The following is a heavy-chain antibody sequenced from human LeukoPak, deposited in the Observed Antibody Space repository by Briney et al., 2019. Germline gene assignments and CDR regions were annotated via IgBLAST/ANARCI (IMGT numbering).Heavy chain of an antibody. CDR1: GGSFSGYY. D-gene: IGHD1-7*01. CDR2: INHSGST. CDR3: ARAKGITGTPRSPTGDRSLPLDY. J-gene: IGHJ4*02. Sequence: SETLSLTCAVYGGSFSGYYWSWIRQPPGKGLEWIGEINHSGSTNYNPSLKSRVTISVDTSKNQFSLKLSSVTAADTAVYYCARAKGITGTPRSPTGDRSLPLDYWGQGTLVTVSS. V-gene: IGHV4-34*01.